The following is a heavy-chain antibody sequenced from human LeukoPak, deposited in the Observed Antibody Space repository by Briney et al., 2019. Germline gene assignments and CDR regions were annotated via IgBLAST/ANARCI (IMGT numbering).Heavy chain of an antibody. CDR2: IYYSGST. V-gene: IGHV4-39*01. CDR1: GGSISSSSYY. D-gene: IGHD4-17*01. Sequence: SETLSLTCTVSGGSISSSSYYWGWIRQPPGKGLEWIGSIYYSGSTYYNPSLKSRVTISVDTSKNQFSLKLSSVTAADTAVYYCARGVPTTVTKRVKLRSWFDPWGQGTLVTVSS. CDR3: ARGVPTTVTKRVKLRSWFDP. J-gene: IGHJ5*02.